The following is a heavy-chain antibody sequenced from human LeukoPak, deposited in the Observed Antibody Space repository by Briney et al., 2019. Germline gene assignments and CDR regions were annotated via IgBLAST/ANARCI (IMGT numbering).Heavy chain of an antibody. V-gene: IGHV4-59*01. CDR2: IYYRETP. D-gene: IGHD3-22*01. J-gene: IGHJ3*02. CDR3: ARGGPSSSGYSADAFDI. CDR1: GGSMNSYY. Sequence: SETLSLTCTVSGGSMNSYYWSWVRQPPGKGLEWIGYIYYRETPTYNPSLKSRLTISVDTSKNLFSLKLSSVTAADTAVYYCARGGPSSSGYSADAFDIWGQGTMVTVSS.